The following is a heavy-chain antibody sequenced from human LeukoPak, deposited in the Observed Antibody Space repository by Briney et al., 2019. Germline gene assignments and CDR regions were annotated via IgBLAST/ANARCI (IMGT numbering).Heavy chain of an antibody. D-gene: IGHD3-10*01. CDR2: IYSGGRT. Sequence: GGSLRLSCAASGFTVSSNYMSWVRQAPGKGLEWVSVIYSGGRTYYADSVNGRFTISRDNSENTLYLQMNGLTAEDTAMYYCARDSYQDYYGRFDPWGQGTLVIVSS. J-gene: IGHJ5*02. CDR1: GFTVSSNY. V-gene: IGHV3-53*01. CDR3: ARDSYQDYYGRFDP.